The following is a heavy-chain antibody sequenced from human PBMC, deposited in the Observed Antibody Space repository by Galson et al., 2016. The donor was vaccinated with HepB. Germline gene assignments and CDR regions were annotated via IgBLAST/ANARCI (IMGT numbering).Heavy chain of an antibody. CDR2: TYYRSKWYS. D-gene: IGHD2-21*01. J-gene: IGHJ6*02. CDR1: GDSVSSLFAA. Sequence: CAISGDSVSSLFAAWNWIRQSPSRGLERLGRTYYRSKWYSDYAVSVKSRITINPDTSKNQFSLQLNSVTPEDTAVYYCARGAGGEGNNYYYYGMDVWGQGTTVTVSS. V-gene: IGHV6-1*01. CDR3: ARGAGGEGNNYYYYGMDV.